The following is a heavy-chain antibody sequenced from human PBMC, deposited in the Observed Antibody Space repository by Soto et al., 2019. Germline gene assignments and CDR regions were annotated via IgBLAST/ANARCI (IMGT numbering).Heavy chain of an antibody. CDR1: GFTFSSYA. CDR3: AKSQPGFLEWHHRVPFDY. CDR2: ISGSGGST. D-gene: IGHD3-3*01. J-gene: IGHJ4*02. V-gene: IGHV3-23*04. Sequence: VQLVESGGGVVQPGRSLRLSCAASGFTFSSYAMSWVRQAPGKGLEWVSAISGSGGSTYYADSVKGRFTISRDNSKNTLYLQMNSLRAEDTAVYYCAKSQPGFLEWHHRVPFDYWGQGTLVTVSS.